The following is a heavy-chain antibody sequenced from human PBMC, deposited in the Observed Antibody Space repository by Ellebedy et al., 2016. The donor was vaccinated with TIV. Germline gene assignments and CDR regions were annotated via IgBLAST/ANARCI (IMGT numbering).Heavy chain of an antibody. V-gene: IGHV3-33*07. Sequence: GGSLRLSXVVSGFTFSNYGIYWVRQAPGKGLEWVALITYDGSTQYYAEYVKGRFTVSRDGSKNTVFLQMNSLRVEDTAVYYCARVGYSPYGLDVWGQGTTVSV. D-gene: IGHD2-21*01. CDR1: GFTFSNYG. CDR2: ITYDGSTQ. J-gene: IGHJ6*02. CDR3: ARVGYSPYGLDV.